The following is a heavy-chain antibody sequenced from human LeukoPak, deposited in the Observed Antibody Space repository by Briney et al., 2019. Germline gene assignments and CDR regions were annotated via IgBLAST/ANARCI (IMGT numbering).Heavy chain of an antibody. Sequence: ASVKVSCKASGYTFTGYYMHWVRQAPGQGLEWMGWINPNSGGTNYAQKFQGRVTMTRDTSTSTAYMELHRLRSDDTAVYYCARDRYYDSSGYIFDYWGQGTLVTVSS. D-gene: IGHD3-22*01. V-gene: IGHV1-2*02. CDR1: GYTFTGYY. J-gene: IGHJ4*02. CDR2: INPNSGGT. CDR3: ARDRYYDSSGYIFDY.